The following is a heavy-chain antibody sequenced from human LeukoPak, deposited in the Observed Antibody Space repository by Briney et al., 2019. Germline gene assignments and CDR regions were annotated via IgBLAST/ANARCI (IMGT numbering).Heavy chain of an antibody. CDR1: GGSISSYY. Sequence: SETLSLTCTVSGGSISSYYWSWIRQPPGKGLERIGYIYHSVDTKYNASLKSRVTVSVDTSKSQFSLKLSSVTAADTAVYYCARGGPNSSGWRIDYWGQGTLVTVSS. J-gene: IGHJ4*02. CDR3: ARGGPNSSGWRIDY. D-gene: IGHD6-19*01. V-gene: IGHV4-59*01. CDR2: IYHSVDT.